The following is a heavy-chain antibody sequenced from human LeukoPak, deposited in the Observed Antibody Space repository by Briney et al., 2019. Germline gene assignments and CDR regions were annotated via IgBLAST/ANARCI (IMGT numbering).Heavy chain of an antibody. Sequence: GASVKVSCKASGYTFTDYYMHWVQQAPGKGLEWMGRVDPEDGETIYAEKFQGRVTITADTSTDTAYMELSSLRSEDTAVYYCATESAICLDPWGQGTLVTVSS. V-gene: IGHV1-69-2*01. CDR1: GYTFTDYY. D-gene: IGHD3-3*02. CDR2: VDPEDGET. CDR3: ATESAICLDP. J-gene: IGHJ5*02.